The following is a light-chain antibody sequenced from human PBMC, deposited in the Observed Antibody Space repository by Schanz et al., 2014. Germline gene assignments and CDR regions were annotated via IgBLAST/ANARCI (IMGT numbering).Light chain of an antibody. V-gene: IGKV3-15*01. Sequence: EIVMTQSPATLSVSPGESATLSCRASQRVSSNLAWYQQKPGQAPRLLIYGASTRATGIPARFSGSGSGTDFTLTINSLEPEDFAVYYCQQYGSSPYTFGQGTKLEIK. CDR1: QRVSSN. J-gene: IGKJ2*01. CDR2: GAS. CDR3: QQYGSSPYT.